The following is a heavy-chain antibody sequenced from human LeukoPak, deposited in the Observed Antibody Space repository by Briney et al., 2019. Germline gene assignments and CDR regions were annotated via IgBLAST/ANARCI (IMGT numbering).Heavy chain of an antibody. V-gene: IGHV3-9*01. CDR1: GFTFSSYA. Sequence: PGRSLRLSCAASGFTFSSYAMHWVRQAPGKGLEWVAGISWNSGSIGYADSVKGRFTISRDNAKNSLYLQMNSLRAEDTALYYCAKDLSFGILTGYYPNWGQGTLVTVSS. CDR3: AKDLSFGILTGYYPN. CDR2: ISWNSGSI. J-gene: IGHJ4*02. D-gene: IGHD3-9*01.